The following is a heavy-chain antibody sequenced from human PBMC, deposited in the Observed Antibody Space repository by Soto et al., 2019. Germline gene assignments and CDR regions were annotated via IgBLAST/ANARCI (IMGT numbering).Heavy chain of an antibody. V-gene: IGHV3-30*18. D-gene: IGHD6-6*01. Sequence: QVQLVESGGSVVQPGGSRRLSCAASGFSCSYYGLHWVRQATGKGLEWLALITHDGYNRYYADSVKGRFTSSRDNSKTTIFLQMNSLKSEDTAVYYCAKGGSFDIWGQGTPVTVSS. CDR3: AKGGSFDI. CDR1: GFSCSYYG. J-gene: IGHJ4*02. CDR2: ITHDGYNR.